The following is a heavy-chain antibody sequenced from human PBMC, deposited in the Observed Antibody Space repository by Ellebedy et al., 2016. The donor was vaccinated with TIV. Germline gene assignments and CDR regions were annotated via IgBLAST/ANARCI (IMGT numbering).Heavy chain of an antibody. CDR3: ARQFYDSSGYNDY. CDR2: ISTYKDNT. V-gene: IGHV1-18*04. D-gene: IGHD3-22*01. CDR1: GYTFTNYG. J-gene: IGHJ4*02. Sequence: ASVKVSCKTSGYTFTNYGISWVRQAPGQGLEWMGWISTYKDNTNYAQNLQGRLTMTIDTSTSTAYMDLRSLRSDETAVYYCARQFYDSSGYNDYWGQGTLVTVSS.